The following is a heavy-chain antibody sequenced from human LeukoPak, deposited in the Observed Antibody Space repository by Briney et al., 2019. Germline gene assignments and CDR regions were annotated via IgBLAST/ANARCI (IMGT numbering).Heavy chain of an antibody. Sequence: GESLQISCKGSGYSFTTYWIGWVRQMPGKGLEWMGTIYPGDSDTKYSPSFQGQVTISVDKSISTAYLQWSSLKASDTAMYYCARRSLAGFFDYWGQGTLVTVSS. J-gene: IGHJ4*02. D-gene: IGHD6-19*01. V-gene: IGHV5-51*01. CDR3: ARRSLAGFFDY. CDR1: GYSFTTYW. CDR2: IYPGDSDT.